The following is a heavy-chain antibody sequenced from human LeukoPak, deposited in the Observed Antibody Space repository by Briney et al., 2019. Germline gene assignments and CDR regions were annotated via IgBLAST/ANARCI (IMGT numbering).Heavy chain of an antibody. D-gene: IGHD3-22*01. CDR1: GFTFSSYA. CDR2: ISGSGGSA. CDR3: ARDIKGYYY. J-gene: IGHJ4*02. Sequence: TGGSLRLSCAASGFTFSSYAMSWVRQAPGKGLEWVSAISGSGGSAYYADSVKGRFTISRDNAKNSLYLQMNSLRAEDTAVYYCARDIKGYYYWGQGTLVTVSS. V-gene: IGHV3-23*01.